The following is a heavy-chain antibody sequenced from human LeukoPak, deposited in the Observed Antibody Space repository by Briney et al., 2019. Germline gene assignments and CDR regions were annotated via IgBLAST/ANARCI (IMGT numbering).Heavy chain of an antibody. Sequence: SETLSLTCTVSGGSISSGGYYWSWIRQPPGKGLEWIGEINHSGSTNYNPSLKSRVTISVDTSKNQFSLKLSSVTAADTAVYYCARGLSVTGTRFRPNYYYYMDVWGKGTTVTVSS. CDR2: INHSGST. CDR3: ARGLSVTGTRFRPNYYYYMDV. CDR1: GGSISSGGYY. J-gene: IGHJ6*03. D-gene: IGHD1-7*01. V-gene: IGHV4-39*07.